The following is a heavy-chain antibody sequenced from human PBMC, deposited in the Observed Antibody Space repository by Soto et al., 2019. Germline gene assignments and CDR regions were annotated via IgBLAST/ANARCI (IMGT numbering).Heavy chain of an antibody. D-gene: IGHD3-3*01. Sequence: GASVKVSCKAPADTFTRYGFAWVRQAPGHGLQWLGRISAYNNNADYAQEFQGRITMTTDTSTRTAVMELSSLTSDDTGVYYCASDSNPFGVVIRSPEKQKYGMDVWGQGTTVTVSS. CDR1: ADTFTRYG. V-gene: IGHV1-18*01. J-gene: IGHJ6*02. CDR3: ASDSNPFGVVIRSPEKQKYGMDV. CDR2: ISAYNNNA.